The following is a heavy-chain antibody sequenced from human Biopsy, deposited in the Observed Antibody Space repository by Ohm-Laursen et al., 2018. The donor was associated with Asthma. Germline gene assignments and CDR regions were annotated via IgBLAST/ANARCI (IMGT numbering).Heavy chain of an antibody. V-gene: IGHV1-3*04. J-gene: IGHJ3*01. D-gene: IGHD3-9*01. CDR1: GYNFISFA. CDR2: VNTGNGDT. CDR3: ERTYYDFLTGQVKDVFGV. Sequence: SSVKVSCKASGYNFISFAIHWVRQAPGQRLEWMGWVNTGNGDTKYSQKFQGRVTITRDTSASTAYMELRSLRSEDTATYYCERTYYDFLTGQVKDVFGVWGQETMVTVSS.